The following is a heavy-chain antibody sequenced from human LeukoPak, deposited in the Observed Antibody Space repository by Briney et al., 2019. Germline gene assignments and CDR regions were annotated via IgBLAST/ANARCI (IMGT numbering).Heavy chain of an antibody. J-gene: IGHJ3*02. V-gene: IGHV3-30*18. D-gene: IGHD2-21*01. CDR2: ISYDGSNK. Sequence: GGSLRLSCAASGFTFSSYGMHWVRQAPGKGLEWVAVISYDGSNKYYADSVKGRFTISRDNSKNTLYLQMNSLRAEDTAVYYCAKVGDLEAAFDIWGQGTMVTVSS. CDR3: AKVGDLEAAFDI. CDR1: GFTFSSYG.